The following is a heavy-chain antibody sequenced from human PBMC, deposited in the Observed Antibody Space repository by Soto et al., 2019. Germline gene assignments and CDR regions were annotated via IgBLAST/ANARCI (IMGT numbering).Heavy chain of an antibody. CDR2: ISYDGTNK. Sequence: VPLVESGGGVVQPGRSLRLSCAASGFTFSSYGMHWVRQAPGKGLEWVALISYDGTNKYYADSVKGRFTISRDNFKNTLYLQMNSLRAEDTAVYYCAKERFGHLWLEDYGMDVWGQGTTVTVSS. CDR3: AKERFGHLWLEDYGMDV. J-gene: IGHJ6*02. V-gene: IGHV3-30*18. CDR1: GFTFSSYG. D-gene: IGHD5-18*01.